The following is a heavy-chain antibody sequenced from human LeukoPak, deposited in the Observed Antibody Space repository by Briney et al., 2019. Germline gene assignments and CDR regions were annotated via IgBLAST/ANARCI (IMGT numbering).Heavy chain of an antibody. Sequence: ASVKVSCKASGYAFTNYYLHWVRQALGQGLEWVGIIKPSDGGTTYAQNFQGRVSMTRDTSTGTVYMELSSLRSQDTAVYFCARRHPGGDYNYWTGFYFDHWGQGTLLSVSS. CDR2: IKPSDGGT. J-gene: IGHJ4*02. V-gene: IGHV1-46*01. CDR1: GYAFTNYY. D-gene: IGHD4-17*01. CDR3: ARRHPGGDYNYWTGFYFDH.